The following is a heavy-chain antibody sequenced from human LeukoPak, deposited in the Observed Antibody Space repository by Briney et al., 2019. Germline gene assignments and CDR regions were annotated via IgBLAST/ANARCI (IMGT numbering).Heavy chain of an antibody. J-gene: IGHJ6*04. Sequence: SETLSLTCTVSGGSISTYYWSWIRQPPGRGLEWIGYIYYSGYTNYNPSLKSRVTISVDTSKNQFSLKLSSVTAADTAVYYCAREWDSLWFAEADVWGKGTTVTISS. CDR3: AREWDSLWFAEADV. D-gene: IGHD3-10*01. CDR1: GGSISTYY. V-gene: IGHV4-59*12. CDR2: IYYSGYT.